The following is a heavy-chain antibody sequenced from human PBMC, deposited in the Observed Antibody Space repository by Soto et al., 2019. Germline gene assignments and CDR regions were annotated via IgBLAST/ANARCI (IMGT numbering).Heavy chain of an antibody. CDR3: VRTSLVVAAATREDY. J-gene: IGHJ4*02. CDR2: INSDGSST. V-gene: IGHV3-74*01. D-gene: IGHD2-15*01. CDR1: GFTFSSYW. Sequence: EVQMVESGGGLVQPGESLRLSGAASGFTFSSYWMHWVRQAPGKGLVWVSRINSDGSSTSYAGSVKGRFTISRDNAKNTLYLHMNSLRAEDTAVYYCVRTSLVVAAATREDYWGQGTLVTVSS.